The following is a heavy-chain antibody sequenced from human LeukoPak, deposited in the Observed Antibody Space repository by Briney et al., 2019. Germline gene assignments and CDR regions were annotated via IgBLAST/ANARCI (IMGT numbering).Heavy chain of an antibody. CDR3: ATIGGDYVSFDN. CDR2: IKQDGSEI. J-gene: IGHJ4*02. D-gene: IGHD4-17*01. CDR1: GFNFNSYW. V-gene: IGHV3-7*02. Sequence: GGSLRLSRAASGFNFNSYWMSWVRQAPGKGLECVANIKQDGSEIYFVDSVKGRFTISRDNAKSSLYLQVNSLRGEDTAVYYCATIGGDYVSFDNRGQGTLVTVTS.